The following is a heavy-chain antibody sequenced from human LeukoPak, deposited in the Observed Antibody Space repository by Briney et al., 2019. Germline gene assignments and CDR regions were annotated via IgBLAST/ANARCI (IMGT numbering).Heavy chain of an antibody. J-gene: IGHJ4*02. CDR1: GFTFGSYA. CDR2: ISYDGSNK. V-gene: IGHV3-30*04. CDR3: ARDFPPQTSYYFDY. Sequence: PGGSLRLSCAASGFTFGSYAMHWVRQAPGKGLEWVAVISYDGSNKYYADSVKGRFTISRDNSKNTLYLQMNSLRAEDTAVYYCARDFPPQTSYYFDYWGQGTLVTVSS.